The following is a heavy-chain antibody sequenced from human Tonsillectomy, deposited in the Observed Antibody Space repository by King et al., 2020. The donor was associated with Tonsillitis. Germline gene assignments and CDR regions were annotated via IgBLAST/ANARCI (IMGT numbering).Heavy chain of an antibody. CDR2: IYYSGST. D-gene: IGHD3-22*01. Sequence: QLQESGPGLVKPSQTLSLTCTVSGGSITSGDYYWSWIRQPPGKGLEWIGYIYYSGSTYYNPSLKSRVTISVDTSKNQFSLKLSSVTAADTAVFYCARGRDCYDSSGYPDAFDIGGQGTTVTVPS. J-gene: IGHJ3*02. CDR1: GGSITSGDYY. CDR3: ARGRDCYDSSGYPDAFDI. V-gene: IGHV4-30-4*01.